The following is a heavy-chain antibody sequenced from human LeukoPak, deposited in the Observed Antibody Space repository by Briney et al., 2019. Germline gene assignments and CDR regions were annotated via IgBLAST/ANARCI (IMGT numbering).Heavy chain of an antibody. V-gene: IGHV1-18*01. Sequence: ASVKVSCKASGYTFTSYGISWVRQAPGQGLEWMGWISAYNGNTNYAQKLQGRVTMTTDTSTSTAYMELRSLRSDDTAVYYCARGLYSGSYFSYYYYYMDVWGKGTTVTVSS. J-gene: IGHJ6*03. CDR1: GYTFTSYG. D-gene: IGHD1-26*01. CDR2: ISAYNGNT. CDR3: ARGLYSGSYFSYYYYYMDV.